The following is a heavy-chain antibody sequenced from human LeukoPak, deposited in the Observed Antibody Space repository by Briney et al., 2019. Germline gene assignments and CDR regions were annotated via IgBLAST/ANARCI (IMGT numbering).Heavy chain of an antibody. Sequence: SETLSLTCTVSGGSISSSSYYWSWIRQPPGKGLEWIGEINHSGSTNYNPSPKSRVTISVDTSKNQFSLKLSSVTAADTAVYYCARVVYCGGDCSYFDYWGQGTLVTVSS. CDR3: ARVVYCGGDCSYFDY. CDR1: GGSISSSSYY. CDR2: INHSGST. D-gene: IGHD2-21*02. J-gene: IGHJ4*02. V-gene: IGHV4-39*07.